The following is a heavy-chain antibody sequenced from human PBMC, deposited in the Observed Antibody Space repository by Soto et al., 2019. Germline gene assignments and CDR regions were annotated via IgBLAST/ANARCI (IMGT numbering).Heavy chain of an antibody. CDR3: ARDRLRLGELSLIGYFDY. CDR2: ISFDSSNK. V-gene: IGHV3-30*01. J-gene: IGHJ4*02. Sequence: PGGSLRLSCTGSGFTFSSYNMHWVRQAPGKGLEWVALISFDSSNKYYADSVKGRFSISRDNSKNTLFLQMDSLRPDDTAVYYCARDRLRLGELSLIGYFDYWGQGTLVTVSS. D-gene: IGHD3-16*02. CDR1: GFTFSSYN.